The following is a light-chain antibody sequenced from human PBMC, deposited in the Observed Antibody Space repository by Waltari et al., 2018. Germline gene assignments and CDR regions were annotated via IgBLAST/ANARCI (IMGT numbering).Light chain of an antibody. V-gene: IGKV1-6*01. CDR2: GAT. CDR1: QGLRNE. Sequence: AIQMTQSPSSLSASVGDRVTITCRASQGLRNELGWYQQKPGKAPKLLIYGATTLQSGVPSRFSGSGSGTDFTLTITSLQPEDFATYYCLHDYNYPRTFGQGTKVET. J-gene: IGKJ1*01. CDR3: LHDYNYPRT.